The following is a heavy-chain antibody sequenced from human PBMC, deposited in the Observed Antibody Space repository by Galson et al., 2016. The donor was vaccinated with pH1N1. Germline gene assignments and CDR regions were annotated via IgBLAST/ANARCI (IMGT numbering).Heavy chain of an antibody. CDR3: VKDGGSNWARYLFDS. V-gene: IGHV3-74*01. Sequence: SLRLSCAASGFTFSRDWFHWVRQAPGKGLVWVSRINRDGTTIDYADSVKGRFTISRDNAKNTLYLEMNSLRAEDTAVYYCVKDGGSNWARYLFDSWGHGTLVTVSS. CDR1: GFTFSRDW. J-gene: IGHJ4*01. CDR2: INRDGTTI. D-gene: IGHD1-14*01.